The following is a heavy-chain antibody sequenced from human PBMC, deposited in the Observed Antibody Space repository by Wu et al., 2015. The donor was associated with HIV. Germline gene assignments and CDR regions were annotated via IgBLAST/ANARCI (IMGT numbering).Heavy chain of an antibody. Sequence: QVQLVQSGAEVKKPGSSVKVSCKASGGTFSSYAISWVRQAPGQGLEWMGGIIPIFGTANYAQKFQGRVTITADESTSTVYMEMRSLRSDDTGVYYCARSREIWFANGMAVWGQGTTVTVSS. CDR1: GGTFSSYA. J-gene: IGHJ6*02. D-gene: IGHD3-10*01. V-gene: IGHV1-69*12. CDR2: IIPIFGTA. CDR3: ARSREIWFANGMAV.